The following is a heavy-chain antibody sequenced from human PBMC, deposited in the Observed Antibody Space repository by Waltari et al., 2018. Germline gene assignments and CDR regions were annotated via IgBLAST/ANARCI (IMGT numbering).Heavy chain of an antibody. Sequence: EVQLVQSGAEVKKPGESLKISCKGSGYSFTSYWIGWVRPMPGKGLEWMGINYPGDSDTRYSPSFQGQVTISADKSISTAYLQWSSLKASDTAMYYCARQALAYSSSSGAFDIWGQGTMVTVSS. V-gene: IGHV5-51*01. CDR2: NYPGDSDT. CDR3: ARQALAYSSSSGAFDI. J-gene: IGHJ3*02. D-gene: IGHD6-6*01. CDR1: GYSFTSYW.